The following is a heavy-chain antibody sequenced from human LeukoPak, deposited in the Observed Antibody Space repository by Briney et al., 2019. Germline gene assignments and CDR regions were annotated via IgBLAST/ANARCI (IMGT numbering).Heavy chain of an antibody. J-gene: IGHJ5*02. V-gene: IGHV4-39*07. CDR3: AREGTGNYYNWFDP. CDR1: GGSISSSSYY. Sequence: PSETLSLTCTVSGGSISSSSYYWGWIRQPPGTGLEWIGSIYYSGSTYYNPSLKSRVTISVDTSKNQFSLKLSSVTAADTAVYYCAREGTGNYYNWFDPWGQGTLVTVSS. CDR2: IYYSGST. D-gene: IGHD1-26*01.